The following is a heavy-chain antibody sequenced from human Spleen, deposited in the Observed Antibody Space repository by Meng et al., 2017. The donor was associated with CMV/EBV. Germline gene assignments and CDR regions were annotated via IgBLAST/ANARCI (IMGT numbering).Heavy chain of an antibody. CDR3: AKDRVGATPAEVEFDY. V-gene: IGHV3-64*02. CDR2: ISGDGGDT. CDR1: GASEFPFSTYA. D-gene: IGHD1-26*01. Sequence: GESLKISCAASGASEFPFSTYAMHWVRQAPGKGLECVSAISGDGGDTYYADSVKGRFTISRDNSKNTLYLQMNSLTAEDTAVYYCAKDRVGATPAEVEFDYWGRGTLVTVSS. J-gene: IGHJ4*02.